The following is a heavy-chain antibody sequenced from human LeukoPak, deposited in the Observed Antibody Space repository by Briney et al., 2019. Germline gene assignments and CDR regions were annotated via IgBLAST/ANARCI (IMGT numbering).Heavy chain of an antibody. CDR3: ARSPAYCSGGSCYSPLRHYYYMDV. Sequence: PSETLSLTCTVSGGSISSYYWSWIRQPPGKGLEWIGYIYTSGSTNYNPSLKSRVTKSVDTSKNQFSLKLSSVTAADTAVYYCARSPAYCSGGSCYSPLRHYYYMDVWGKGTTVTVSS. CDR2: IYTSGST. CDR1: GGSISSYY. D-gene: IGHD2-15*01. V-gene: IGHV4-4*09. J-gene: IGHJ6*03.